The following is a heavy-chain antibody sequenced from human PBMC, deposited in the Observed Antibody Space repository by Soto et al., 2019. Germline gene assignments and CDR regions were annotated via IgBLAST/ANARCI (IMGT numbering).Heavy chain of an antibody. CDR1: GFTFGDSA. D-gene: IGHD2-8*02. CDR3: NGGVQVVGYCYYGMDV. J-gene: IGHJ6*02. V-gene: IGHV3-49*04. Sequence: LSGTASGFTFGDSAITWALNAPGRGMEWVGISRSKAYGGTTEYAASVKGRFTISRDDSNSITYLQMNSLKTEDTAVYYCNGGVQVVGYCYYGMDVWGQGTTVTVSS. CDR2: SRSKAYGGTT.